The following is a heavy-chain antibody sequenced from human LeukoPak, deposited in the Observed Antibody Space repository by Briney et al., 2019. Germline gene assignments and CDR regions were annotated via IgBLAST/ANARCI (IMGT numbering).Heavy chain of an antibody. CDR2: IYYSGST. CDR1: GGSISSYY. Sequence: SETLSLTCTVSGGSISSYYWSWIRQPPGKGLEWIGYIYYSGSTNYNPSLKSRVTISVDTSKNQFSLKLSSVTAADTAVYYCARSGRHSYGGGYYFDYWGQGTLVTVSS. D-gene: IGHD5-18*01. CDR3: ARSGRHSYGGGYYFDY. V-gene: IGHV4-59*01. J-gene: IGHJ4*02.